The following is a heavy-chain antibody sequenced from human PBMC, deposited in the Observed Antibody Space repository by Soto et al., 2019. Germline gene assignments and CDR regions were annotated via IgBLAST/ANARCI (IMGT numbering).Heavy chain of an antibody. CDR2: ICGSGGST. Sequence: EVQLLESGGGLVQPGGSLRLSCAASGFTFSSYVMSWVRQAPGKGLEWVSAICGSGGSTYYADSVKGRFTISRDNSKNTLYLQMNSLRAEDTAVYYCAKTLGYCSGGSCYSDAFDIWGQGTMVTVSS. CDR1: GFTFSSYV. D-gene: IGHD2-15*01. V-gene: IGHV3-23*01. CDR3: AKTLGYCSGGSCYSDAFDI. J-gene: IGHJ3*02.